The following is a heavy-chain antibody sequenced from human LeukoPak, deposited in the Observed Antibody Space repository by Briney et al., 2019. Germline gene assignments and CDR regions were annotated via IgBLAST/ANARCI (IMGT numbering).Heavy chain of an antibody. CDR1: GFTVSSSY. V-gene: IGHV3-53*01. CDR3: AKNYESGRGVPYGMDV. D-gene: IGHD3-10*01. Sequence: GGSLRLSCAASGFTVSSSYMTWVRQAPGKGLEWVSVLSSGGTTYYADSVKGRFTISRDNSKNTLYLQMSSLRGEDTAVYYCAKNYESGRGVPYGMDVWGQGTTVTVSS. J-gene: IGHJ6*02. CDR2: LSSGGTT.